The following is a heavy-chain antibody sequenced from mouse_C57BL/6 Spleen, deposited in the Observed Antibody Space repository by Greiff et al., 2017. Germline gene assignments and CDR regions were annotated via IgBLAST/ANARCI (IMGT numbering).Heavy chain of an antibody. V-gene: IGHV5-17*01. Sequence: EVKLVESGGGLVKPGGSLKLSCAASGFTFSDYGMHWVRQAPEKGLEWVAYISSGSSTIYYADTVKGRFTISRDNAKNPLFLQMTSLRSEDTAMYYGARPLYYGSSYFDYWGQGTTLTVSS. J-gene: IGHJ2*01. CDR1: GFTFSDYG. CDR3: ARPLYYGSSYFDY. CDR2: ISSGSSTI. D-gene: IGHD1-1*01.